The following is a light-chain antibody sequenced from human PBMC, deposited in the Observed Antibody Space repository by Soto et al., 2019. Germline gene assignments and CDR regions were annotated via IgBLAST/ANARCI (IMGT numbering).Light chain of an antibody. CDR2: EVS. CDR3: SSRTTSNPYV. V-gene: IGLV2-14*01. J-gene: IGLJ1*01. CDR1: SSDIGAYNS. Sequence: QSALTQPASVSGSPGQSITISCTGTSSDIGAYNSVSWYQQHPGKAPKLMIYEVSNRPSGVSNRFSASKSGNTASLTISGLQAEDEADYYCSSRTTSNPYVFGTGTKLTV.